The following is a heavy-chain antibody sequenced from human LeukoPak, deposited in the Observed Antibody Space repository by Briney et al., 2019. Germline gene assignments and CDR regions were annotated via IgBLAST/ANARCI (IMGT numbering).Heavy chain of an antibody. D-gene: IGHD3-3*01. V-gene: IGHV3-30-3*01. CDR3: ARGDFGVVIHYYYYYGMDV. CDR1: GFTFSSYA. CDR2: ISYDGSNK. J-gene: IGHJ6*02. Sequence: HPGGSLRLSCAASGFTFSSYAMHWVRQAPGEGLEWVAVISYDGSNKYYADSVKGRFTISRDNSKNTLYLQMNSLRAEDTAVYYCARGDFGVVIHYYYYYGMDVWGQGTTVTVSS.